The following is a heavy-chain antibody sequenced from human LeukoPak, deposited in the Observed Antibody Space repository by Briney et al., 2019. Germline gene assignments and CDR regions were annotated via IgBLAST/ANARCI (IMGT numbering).Heavy chain of an antibody. CDR3: AKAPLVWEGEDY. D-gene: IGHD6-13*01. V-gene: IGHV3-23*01. J-gene: IGHJ4*02. Sequence: PGGSLRLSCAASGFTFSSYAMSWVRQAPGKGLEWVSVINNSGDNTYYADSVKGRFTISRDNSKNTLYLQMDSLRAEDTAVYYCAKAPLVWEGEDYWGQGTLVTVSS. CDR1: GFTFSSYA. CDR2: INNSGDNT.